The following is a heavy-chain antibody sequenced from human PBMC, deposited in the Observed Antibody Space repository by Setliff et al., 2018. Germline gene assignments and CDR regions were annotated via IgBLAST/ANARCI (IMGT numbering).Heavy chain of an antibody. Sequence: SVKVSCKASGGTFSSYAISWVRQAPGQGLEWMGGIIPIFGTANYAQKFQGRVTITTDDSKSTAYMELSSLRSEDTAVYYCATFRRDGYNRDYWGQGTLVTVSS. V-gene: IGHV1-69*05. CDR1: GGTFSSYA. D-gene: IGHD5-12*01. J-gene: IGHJ4*02. CDR2: IIPIFGTA. CDR3: ATFRRDGYNRDY.